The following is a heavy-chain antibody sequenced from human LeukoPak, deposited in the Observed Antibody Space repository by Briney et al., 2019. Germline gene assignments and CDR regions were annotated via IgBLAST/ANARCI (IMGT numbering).Heavy chain of an antibody. CDR2: IYYSGST. D-gene: IGHD4-17*01. CDR1: GGSISSTTYY. V-gene: IGHV4-61*01. Sequence: SETLSLTCTVSGGSISSTTYYWGWIRQPPGKGLEWIGYIYYSGSTNYNPSLKSRVSISVDTSKNQFSLRLSSVTAADTAVYYCARDRGPYGDYADYWGQGTLVTVSS. J-gene: IGHJ4*02. CDR3: ARDRGPYGDYADY.